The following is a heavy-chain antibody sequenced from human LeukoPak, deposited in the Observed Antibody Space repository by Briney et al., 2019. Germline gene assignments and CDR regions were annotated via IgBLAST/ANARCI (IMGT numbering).Heavy chain of an antibody. CDR3: ARERGDGSGSYHEGH. D-gene: IGHD3-10*01. J-gene: IGHJ4*02. V-gene: IGHV4-59*12. CDR2: IYYSGST. Sequence: SETLSLTCTVSGGSISSYYWSWTRQPPGKGLEWIGYIYYSGSTNYNPSLKSRVTISVDTSKNQFSLKLSSVTAADTAVYYCARERGDGSGSYHEGHWGQGTLVTVSS. CDR1: GGSISSYY.